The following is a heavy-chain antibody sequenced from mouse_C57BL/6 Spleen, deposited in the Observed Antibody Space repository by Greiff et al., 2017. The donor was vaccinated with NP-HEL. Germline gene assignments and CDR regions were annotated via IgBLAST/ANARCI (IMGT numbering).Heavy chain of an antibody. CDR2: LSRGSSAI. D-gene: IGHD1-1*01. CDR3: ARRDYYGTPYYCAMDY. J-gene: IGHJ4*01. Sequence: EVKLMESGGGLVTPGGSLKLSCAASGFTFSDYGMHWVRQAPEQGPYWLAYLSRGSSAIYYADTVKGRFTISRDNAKNTLFLQMTSLRSEDTAMYYCARRDYYGTPYYCAMDYWGQGTTVT. V-gene: IGHV5-17*01. CDR1: GFTFSDYG.